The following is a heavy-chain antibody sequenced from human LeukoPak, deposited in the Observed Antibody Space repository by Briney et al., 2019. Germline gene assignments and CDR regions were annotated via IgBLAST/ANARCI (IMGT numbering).Heavy chain of an antibody. V-gene: IGHV1-3*01. J-gene: IGHJ4*02. Sequence: ASVKVSCKASGYTFTSYAMHWVRQAPGQRLEWMGWINAGNGNTKYSRKFQGRVTITRDTSASTAYMELSSLRSEDTAVYYCAREFIAAAADYWGQGTLVTVSS. D-gene: IGHD6-13*01. CDR2: INAGNGNT. CDR3: AREFIAAAADY. CDR1: GYTFTSYA.